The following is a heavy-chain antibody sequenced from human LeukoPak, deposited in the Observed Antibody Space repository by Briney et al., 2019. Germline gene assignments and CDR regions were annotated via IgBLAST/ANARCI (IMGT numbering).Heavy chain of an antibody. CDR2: ISYDGSNK. CDR3: AKDADSGRIDY. D-gene: IGHD1-26*01. Sequence: GSLRLSCAASGFTFSSYGMHWVRQAPGKGLEWVAVISYDGSNKYYADSVKGRFTISRDNSKNTLYLQMNSLRAEDTAVYYCAKDADSGRIDYWGQGTLVTVSS. CDR1: GFTFSSYG. J-gene: IGHJ4*02. V-gene: IGHV3-30*18.